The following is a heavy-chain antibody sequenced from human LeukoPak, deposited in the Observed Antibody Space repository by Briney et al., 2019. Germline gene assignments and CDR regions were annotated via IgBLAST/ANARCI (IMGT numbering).Heavy chain of an antibody. D-gene: IGHD4-17*01. V-gene: IGHV3-23*01. Sequence: GGSLRLSCAASGFTFGSYATSWVRQAPGKGLEWVSAISGSGGSTYYADSVKGRFTISRDNSKNTLYLQMNSLRAEDTAVYYCAKDLRYGDRDYWGQGTLVTVSS. CDR3: AKDLRYGDRDY. CDR1: GFTFGSYA. CDR2: ISGSGGST. J-gene: IGHJ4*02.